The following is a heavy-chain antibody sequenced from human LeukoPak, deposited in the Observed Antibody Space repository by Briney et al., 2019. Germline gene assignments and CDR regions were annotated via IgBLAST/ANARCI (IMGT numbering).Heavy chain of an antibody. D-gene: IGHD3-10*01. CDR2: IYSGGST. V-gene: IGHV3-66*04. CDR3: AKRETYYYGSGSYFDY. Sequence: PGGSLRLSCAASGFTVSSNYMSWVRQAPGKGLEWVSVIYSGGSTYYADSVKGRFTISRDNSKNTLYLQMNSLRAEDTAVYYCAKRETYYYGSGSYFDYWGQGTLVTVSS. J-gene: IGHJ4*02. CDR1: GFTVSSNY.